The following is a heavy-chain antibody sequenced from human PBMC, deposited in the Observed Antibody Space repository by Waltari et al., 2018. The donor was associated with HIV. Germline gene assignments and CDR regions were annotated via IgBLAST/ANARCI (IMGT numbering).Heavy chain of an antibody. D-gene: IGHD5-12*01. Sequence: EVQLVESGGGLVQPGGSLRLSCAASGFTFSNSWMSWVRQAAGKGLGWVANIKEDGSEKTFVYSGKGRFTISRDNAKNSLFLQMNSLRVEDAAVYYCARGGWISDLWGRGTLVTVSS. J-gene: IGHJ2*01. CDR1: GFTFSNSW. V-gene: IGHV3-7*01. CDR3: ARGGWISDL. CDR2: IKEDGSEK.